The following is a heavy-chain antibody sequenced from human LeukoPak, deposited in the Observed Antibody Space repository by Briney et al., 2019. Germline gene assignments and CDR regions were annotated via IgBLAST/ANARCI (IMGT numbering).Heavy chain of an antibody. V-gene: IGHV1-69*06. Sequence: ASVKVSCKTSGYTFTTYGISWVRQAPGQGLEWMGGIIPIFGTANYAQKFQGRVTITADKSTSTVYMELSSLRSEDTAVYYCARDSYVAGVLDYWGQGTLVTVSS. CDR2: IIPIFGTA. D-gene: IGHD1-26*01. J-gene: IGHJ4*02. CDR3: ARDSYVAGVLDY. CDR1: GYTFTTYG.